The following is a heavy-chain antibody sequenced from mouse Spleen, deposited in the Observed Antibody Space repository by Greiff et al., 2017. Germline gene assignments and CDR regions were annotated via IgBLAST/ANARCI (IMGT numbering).Heavy chain of an antibody. Sequence: QVQLQQPGTELVKPGASVKLSCKASGYTFTSYWMHWVKQRPGQGLEWIGNINPSNGGTNYNEKFKGKATLTVDKSSSTAYMQLSSLTSEDSAVYYCARRGIYDFDDAGLDYWGQGTTRTVSS. J-gene: IGHJ2*01. CDR3: ARRGIYDFDDAGLDY. D-gene: IGHD2-4*01. CDR1: GYTFTSYW. V-gene: IGHV1-53*01. CDR2: INPSNGGT.